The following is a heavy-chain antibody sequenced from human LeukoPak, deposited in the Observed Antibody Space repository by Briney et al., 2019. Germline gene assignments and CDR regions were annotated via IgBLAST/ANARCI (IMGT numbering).Heavy chain of an antibody. D-gene: IGHD1-26*01. Sequence: GGSLRLSCAASGFTVNANYMSWVRQAPEKGLEWVSVIYTGGYTYYADSAKGRFTISRDNSKNTLYLQMNNLRAEDTAVYYCARGEGSYSDYWGQGTLVTVSS. J-gene: IGHJ4*02. CDR2: IYTGGYT. V-gene: IGHV3-53*01. CDR1: GFTVNANY. CDR3: ARGEGSYSDY.